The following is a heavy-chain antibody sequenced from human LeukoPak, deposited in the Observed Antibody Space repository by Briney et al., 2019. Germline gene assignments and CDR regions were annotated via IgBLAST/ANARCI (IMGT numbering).Heavy chain of an antibody. Sequence: ASVKVSCKASGYTFTDYYINWVRQAPGQGLEWMGWINPNSGDTNYAQKFQDRVTMTRDTPISTTYIELNLLRSDDTAVYYCARGDYYGSPKVVAAWGQGTLVTVSS. CDR3: ARGDYYGSPKVVAA. CDR1: GYTFTDYY. V-gene: IGHV1-2*02. J-gene: IGHJ5*02. D-gene: IGHD3-10*01. CDR2: INPNSGDT.